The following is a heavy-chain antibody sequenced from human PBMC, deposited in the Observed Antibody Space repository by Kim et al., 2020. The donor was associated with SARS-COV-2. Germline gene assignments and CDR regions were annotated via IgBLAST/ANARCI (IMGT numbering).Heavy chain of an antibody. CDR3: PRNASSTISCPEYFRH. V-gene: IGHV1-18*01. J-gene: IGHJ1*01. CDR1: GYTFANYE. CDR2: INPYNGNT. D-gene: IGHD2-2*01. Sequence: ASVKVSCQASGYTFANYEINWVRQAPGRGLECMGWINPYNGNTNYAQKLQGRVTMNTDTSTSTAYMRMRSLKSDDTAVYYCPRNASSTISCPEYFRHCAQ.